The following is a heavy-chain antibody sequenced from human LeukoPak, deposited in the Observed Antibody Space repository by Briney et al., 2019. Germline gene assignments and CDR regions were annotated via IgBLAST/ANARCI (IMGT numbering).Heavy chain of an antibody. CDR1: GGSISSYY. V-gene: IGHV4-59*01. CDR3: ARDSVAVEYIDAFDI. Sequence: SETLSLTCTVSGGSISSYYWSWIRQPPGKGLERIGYIYYCGSTNYNPSLKSRVTISVDTSKNQFSLKLSSVTAADTAVYYCARDSVAVEYIDAFDIWGQGTMVTVSS. CDR2: IYYCGST. D-gene: IGHD6-19*01. J-gene: IGHJ3*02.